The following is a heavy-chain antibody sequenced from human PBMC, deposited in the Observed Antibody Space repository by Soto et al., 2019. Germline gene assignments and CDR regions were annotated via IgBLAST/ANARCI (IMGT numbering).Heavy chain of an antibody. CDR3: ANTEGGGGSPFGY. CDR1: GFTFRSYG. CDR2: VSYDGSHK. V-gene: IGHV3-30*18. J-gene: IGHJ4*02. D-gene: IGHD1-26*01. Sequence: QVQLVESGGGVVQPGRYLRLSCAASGFTFRSYGMHWVRQAPGKGLEGVAVVSYDGSHKYYSDSGKGQLTISRDNSKNALYREMNSLRAEDTAVYYCANTEGGGGSPFGYWGQGTLVTVSS.